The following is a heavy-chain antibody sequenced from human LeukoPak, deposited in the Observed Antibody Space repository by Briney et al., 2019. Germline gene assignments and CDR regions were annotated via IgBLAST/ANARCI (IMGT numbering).Heavy chain of an antibody. CDR1: GGSISSGGYY. V-gene: IGHV4-30-2*01. Sequence: PSQTLSLTCTVSGGSISSGGYYWSWIRQPPGKGLEWIGEINHSGSTNYNPSLKSRVTISVDTSKNQFSLKLSSVTAADTAVYYCAREGWAARFDYWGQGTLVTVSS. CDR3: AREGWAARFDY. D-gene: IGHD6-6*01. J-gene: IGHJ4*02. CDR2: INHSGST.